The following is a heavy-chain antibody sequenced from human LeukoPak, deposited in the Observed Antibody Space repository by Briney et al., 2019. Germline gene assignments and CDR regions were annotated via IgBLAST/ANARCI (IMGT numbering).Heavy chain of an antibody. CDR2: IYYSGST. Sequence: SETLSLACTVSGGSISSSGYYWGWIRQPPGKGLEWNGSIYYSGSTYYNPSLKSRVTISVDTSKNQFSLKLSSVTAADTAVYYCARVRIAARQNWFDPWGQGTLVTVSS. CDR1: GGSISSSGYY. D-gene: IGHD6-6*01. V-gene: IGHV4-39*07. CDR3: ARVRIAARQNWFDP. J-gene: IGHJ5*02.